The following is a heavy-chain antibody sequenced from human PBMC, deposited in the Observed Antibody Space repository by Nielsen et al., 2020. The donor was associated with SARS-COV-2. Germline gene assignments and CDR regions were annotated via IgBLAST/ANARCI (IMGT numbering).Heavy chain of an antibody. J-gene: IGHJ6*02. CDR3: ARDRGSSGWYGAGASYYYYGMDV. CDR1: GYTFTGYY. Sequence: ASVKVSCKASGYTFTGYYMHWVRQAPGQGLELMGRINPNSGGTNYAQKFQGRVTMTRDTSISTAYMELSRLRSDDTAVYYCARDRGSSGWYGAGASYYYYGMDVWGQGTTVTVSS. V-gene: IGHV1-2*06. D-gene: IGHD6-19*01. CDR2: INPNSGGT.